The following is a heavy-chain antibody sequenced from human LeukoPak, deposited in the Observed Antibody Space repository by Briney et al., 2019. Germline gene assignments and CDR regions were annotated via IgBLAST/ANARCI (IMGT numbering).Heavy chain of an antibody. CDR2: IYHSGST. V-gene: IGHV4-30-2*01. J-gene: IGHJ4*02. CDR3: ASKSGGPIDY. Sequence: SQTLSLTCAVSGGSISSGGYSWSWIRQPPGKGLEWIGYIYHSGSTHYNPSLKSRVTISVDRSKNQFPLKLSSVTAADTAVYYCASKSGGPIDYWGQGTLVTVSS. CDR1: GGSISSGGYS. D-gene: IGHD2-15*01.